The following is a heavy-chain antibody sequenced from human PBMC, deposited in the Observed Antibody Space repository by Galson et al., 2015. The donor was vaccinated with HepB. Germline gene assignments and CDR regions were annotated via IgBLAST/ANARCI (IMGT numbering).Heavy chain of an antibody. CDR3: VRGDYYGSRIYYNLNH. D-gene: IGHD3-10*01. J-gene: IGHJ4*02. CDR2: ISYDGNNK. Sequence: SLRLSCAASGFTFSGYTMHWVRQPPGRGLEWVAVISYDGNNKYYADSVKGRFTISRDNSKNTLYLQMNNLATEDTALYFCVRGDYYGSRIYYNLNHWGQGNLVTV. V-gene: IGHV3-30*04. CDR1: GFTFSGYT.